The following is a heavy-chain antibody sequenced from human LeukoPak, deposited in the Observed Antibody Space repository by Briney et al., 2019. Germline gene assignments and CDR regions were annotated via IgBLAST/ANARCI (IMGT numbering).Heavy chain of an antibody. Sequence: QSGGSPRLSCSASGFTFISYAIHWVRQAPGKGLEYVSGISNNGGSKYYADSVKGRFTISRDNSKNTLYLQMSSLRAEDTAVYYCVKGGYSSSWSLFDYWGQGTLVTVSS. CDR1: GFTFISYA. D-gene: IGHD6-13*01. CDR3: VKGGYSSSWSLFDY. CDR2: ISNNGGSK. J-gene: IGHJ4*02. V-gene: IGHV3-64D*06.